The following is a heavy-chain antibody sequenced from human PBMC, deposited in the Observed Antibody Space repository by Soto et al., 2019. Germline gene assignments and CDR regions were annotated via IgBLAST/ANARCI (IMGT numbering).Heavy chain of an antibody. V-gene: IGHV5-51*01. Sequence: PGESLKISCQGSGYTFTNYWIAWVRKMPGKGLEWMGIISPADSDTRYSPSFQGQVTISVDKSISTAYLQRSSLKTSVTGLFFCARQGIDNYVHHGMDGGGQGTTVTVSS. J-gene: IGHJ6*02. CDR2: ISPADSDT. D-gene: IGHD3-10*02. CDR1: GYTFTNYW. CDR3: ARQGIDNYVHHGMDG.